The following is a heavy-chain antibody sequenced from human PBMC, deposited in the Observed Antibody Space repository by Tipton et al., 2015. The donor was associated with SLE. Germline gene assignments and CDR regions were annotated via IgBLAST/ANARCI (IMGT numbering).Heavy chain of an antibody. J-gene: IGHJ4*02. CDR2: IYYIGSGST. Sequence: LRLSCTVSGGSVSSVGYYWSWIRLQPGKGLEWIGYIYYIGSGSTSYNPSLKSRLTISVDTSKNQFSLKLSSVTAADTAVYYCARDRSRCYGSFGDWGQGTLVTVSS. D-gene: IGHD2-15*01. V-gene: IGHV4-31*03. CDR3: ARDRSRCYGSFGD. CDR1: GGSVSSVGYY.